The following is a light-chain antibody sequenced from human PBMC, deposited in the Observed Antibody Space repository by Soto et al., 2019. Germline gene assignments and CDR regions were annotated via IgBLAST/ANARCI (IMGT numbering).Light chain of an antibody. CDR3: QRYDSLRT. J-gene: IGKJ1*01. V-gene: IGKV3-20*01. CDR2: GAS. Sequence: EIVLTQSPGTLSLSPGERATLSCRASQSVRSNFLAWYQQKPGQAPRLLIYGASNRATGNPDRFSGSGSGTDFTLTITRLEPEDFAMYYCQRYDSLRTFGQGTKVDIK. CDR1: QSVRSNF.